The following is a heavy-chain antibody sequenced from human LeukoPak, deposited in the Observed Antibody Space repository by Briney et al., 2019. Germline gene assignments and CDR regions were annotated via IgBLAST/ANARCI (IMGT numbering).Heavy chain of an antibody. CDR1: GGSISGYH. J-gene: IGHJ3*02. D-gene: IGHD3-3*01. Sequence: SETLSLTCNVSGGSISGYHWSWIRQPPGKGLEWLGYIYYSGSSNYNPSLKSRVTMSADTSKNQFSLKLSSVTAADTAVYYCAREGYYDFWSGYFLPRGPAFDIWGQGTMVTVSS. V-gene: IGHV4-59*12. CDR2: IYYSGSS. CDR3: AREGYYDFWSGYFLPRGPAFDI.